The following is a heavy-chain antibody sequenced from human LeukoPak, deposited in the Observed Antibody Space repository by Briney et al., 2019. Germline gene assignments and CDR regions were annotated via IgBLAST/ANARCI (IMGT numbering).Heavy chain of an antibody. Sequence: GGSLRLSCAASGFTFSDYYMSWIRQAPGKGLEWVSYISSSGSTIYYADSVKGRFTISRDNAKNSLYLQMNSLRAEDTAVYYCAGGTYDFWSGYPDSFDYWGQGTLVTVSS. CDR2: ISSSGSTI. J-gene: IGHJ4*02. CDR3: AGGTYDFWSGYPDSFDY. CDR1: GFTFSDYY. D-gene: IGHD3-3*01. V-gene: IGHV3-11*04.